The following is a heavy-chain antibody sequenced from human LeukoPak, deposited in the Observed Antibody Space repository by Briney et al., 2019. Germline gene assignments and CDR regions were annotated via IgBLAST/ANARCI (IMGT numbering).Heavy chain of an antibody. CDR1: GFTFSSYW. CDR2: INSDGSST. Sequence: TGGSLRLSCAASGFTFSSYWMHWVRQAPGKGLVWVSRINSDGSSTSYADSVKGRFTISRDNAKNTLYLQMNSLRGEDTAVYYCAIAVAGTQADYWGQGTLVTVSS. J-gene: IGHJ4*02. D-gene: IGHD6-19*01. CDR3: AIAVAGTQADY. V-gene: IGHV3-74*01.